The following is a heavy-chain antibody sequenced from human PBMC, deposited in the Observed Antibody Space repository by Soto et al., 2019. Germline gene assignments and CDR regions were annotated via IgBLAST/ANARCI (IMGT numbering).Heavy chain of an antibody. V-gene: IGHV3-23*01. Sequence: GGSLRLSCAASGSTFSSYAMSWVRQAPGKGLEWVSTISGSGGTTYYADSVKGRFTISRDNSKNTLYLQMNSLRVEGTAVYYCAKDRYDSSGYFFNDYWGQGTLVTVSS. CDR1: GSTFSSYA. D-gene: IGHD3-22*01. CDR3: AKDRYDSSGYFFNDY. J-gene: IGHJ4*02. CDR2: ISGSGGTT.